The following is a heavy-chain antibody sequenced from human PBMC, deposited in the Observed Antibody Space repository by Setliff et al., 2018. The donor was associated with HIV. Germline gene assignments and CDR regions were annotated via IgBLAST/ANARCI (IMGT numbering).Heavy chain of an antibody. J-gene: IGHJ4*02. D-gene: IGHD6-19*01. CDR2: ISGEETT. Sequence: PVGSLRLSCAASGFIFSRYSMSWVRQTPGRGLEWIAYISGEETTHYAESVKGRFTISRDTAKNSLYLQMNSLSVEDTAVYYCARDYWVAGLDYWGQGTLVTVSS. CDR3: ARDYWVAGLDY. V-gene: IGHV3-48*04. CDR1: GFIFSRYS.